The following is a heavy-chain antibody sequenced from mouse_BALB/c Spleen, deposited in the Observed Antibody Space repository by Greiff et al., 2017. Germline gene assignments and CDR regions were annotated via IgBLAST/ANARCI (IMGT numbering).Heavy chain of an antibody. CDR2: ISNGGGST. V-gene: IGHV5-12-2*01. J-gene: IGHJ4*01. Sequence: EVKLMESGGGLVQPGGSLKLSCAASGFTFSSYTMSWVRQTPEKRLEWVAYISNGGGSTYYPDTVKGRFTISRDNAKNTLYLQMSSLKSEDTAMYYCARHPFITTVASGAMDYWGQGTSVTVSS. D-gene: IGHD1-1*01. CDR1: GFTFSSYT. CDR3: ARHPFITTVASGAMDY.